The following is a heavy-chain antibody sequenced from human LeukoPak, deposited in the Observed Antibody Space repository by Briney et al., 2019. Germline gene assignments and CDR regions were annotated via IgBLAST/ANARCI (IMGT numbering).Heavy chain of an antibody. CDR1: GFTFSSYE. J-gene: IGHJ4*02. CDR3: ARGNGNYRYYFDY. D-gene: IGHD1-7*01. Sequence: GGSLRLSCAASGFTFSSYEMNWVRQAPGKGLEWVSYISSSGSTIYYADSVKGRFTISRDNAKNSVYLQMNSLRVEDTALYYCARGNGNYRYYFDYWGQGTLVTVSS. V-gene: IGHV3-48*03. CDR2: ISSSGSTI.